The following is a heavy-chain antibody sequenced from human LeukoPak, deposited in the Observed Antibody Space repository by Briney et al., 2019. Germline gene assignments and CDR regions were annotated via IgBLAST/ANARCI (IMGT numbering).Heavy chain of an antibody. J-gene: IGHJ4*02. V-gene: IGHV3-23*01. CDR3: AKDLVGSYYDARSGY. D-gene: IGHD3-22*01. Sequence: GGSLRLSCAASGFTLSSYTTSWVRQAPGKGLEWVSAISGSGGSTYYADSVKGRFTISRDNSKNTLYLQMNSLRAEDTAVYYCAKDLVGSYYDARSGYWGQGTLVTVSS. CDR2: ISGSGGST. CDR1: GFTLSSYT.